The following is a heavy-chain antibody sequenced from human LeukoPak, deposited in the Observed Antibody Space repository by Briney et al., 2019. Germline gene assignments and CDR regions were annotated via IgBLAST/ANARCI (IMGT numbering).Heavy chain of an antibody. D-gene: IGHD2-21*01. Sequence: PGGSLTLSCVVSGFGFSNYWMSWVRQAPGKGLEWVGHIKEDGSQKNYVGSVKGRFTISRDNAKNSLYLEMNSLRAEYTAVYYCVRDESAVPTFRFDYWGQGTLVAVSS. CDR1: GFGFSNYW. V-gene: IGHV3-7*01. CDR2: IKEDGSQK. J-gene: IGHJ4*02. CDR3: VRDESAVPTFRFDY.